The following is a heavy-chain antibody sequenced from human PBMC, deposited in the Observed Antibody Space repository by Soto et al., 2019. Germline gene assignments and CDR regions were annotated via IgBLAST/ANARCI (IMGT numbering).Heavy chain of an antibody. V-gene: IGHV2-70*12. D-gene: IGHD6-19*01. CDR3: AHSYRGYSSGWGYFDY. CDR2: IDWDDDK. Sequence: SGPTLVNPTQTLTLTCTFSGFSLSTSGMCVSWIRQPPGKALEWLALIDWDDDKYYSTSLKTRLTISKDTSKNQVVLTMTNMDPVDTATYYCAHSYRGYSSGWGYFDYWGQGTLVNVS. CDR1: GFSLSTSGMC. J-gene: IGHJ4*02.